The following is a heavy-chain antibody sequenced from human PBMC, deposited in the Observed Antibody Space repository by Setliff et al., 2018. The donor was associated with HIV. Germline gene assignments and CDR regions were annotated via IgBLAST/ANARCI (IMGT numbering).Heavy chain of an antibody. CDR1: GGSIKNSF. V-gene: IGHV4-59*08. D-gene: IGHD1-1*01. Sequence: LSLTCTASGGSIKNSFWSWIRRPPGGGLEWIGDTYHTGTTDYNPALKSRFTIFVDMSNNQVSLKVASVTAADTAMYYCARHGDDMGADYFDLWGLGILVTVSS. J-gene: IGHJ4*02. CDR2: TYHTGTT. CDR3: ARHGDDMGADYFDL.